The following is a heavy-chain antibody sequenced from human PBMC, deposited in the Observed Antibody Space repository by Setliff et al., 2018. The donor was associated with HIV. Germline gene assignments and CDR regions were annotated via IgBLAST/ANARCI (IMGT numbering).Heavy chain of an antibody. V-gene: IGHV3-23*01. Sequence: GGSLRLSCAASGFTFRSYAMSWVRQAPGKGLEWVSVMSGSGVSTHYVDSVKGRFTISRDNSKNTLYLQMNTLRAEDTAIYYCTSGALLPTVDYWGRGTLVTVSS. J-gene: IGHJ4*02. CDR1: GFTFRSYA. CDR3: TSGALLPTVDY. CDR2: MSGSGVST. D-gene: IGHD2-2*01.